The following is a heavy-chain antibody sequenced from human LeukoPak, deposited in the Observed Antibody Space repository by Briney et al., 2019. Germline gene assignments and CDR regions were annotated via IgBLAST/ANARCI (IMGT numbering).Heavy chain of an antibody. CDR2: IYHSGST. V-gene: IGHV4-38-2*01. Sequence: PSETVSLTCAVSGYSIRSGYYWGWIRQPPGKGLEWIGSIYHSGSTYYNSSLKNRVTISVDTSKNQFSLKLSSVTAADTAVYYCARGGFGAFDYWGQGTLVTVSS. CDR3: ARGGFGAFDY. J-gene: IGHJ4*02. D-gene: IGHD3-10*01. CDR1: GYSIRSGYY.